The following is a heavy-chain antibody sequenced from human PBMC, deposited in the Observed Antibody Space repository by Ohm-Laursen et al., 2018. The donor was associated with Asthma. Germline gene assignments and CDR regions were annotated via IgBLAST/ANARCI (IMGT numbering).Heavy chain of an antibody. D-gene: IGHD1-26*01. Sequence: SLSLSCAASGSTFSRYSIHWVRQIPGKALEWVASISTASSFIYYADSVRGRFTTSRDNARNSVYLQMNSLRAEDTALYYCARIGPEWELPGREYSLHHWGEGTLVTVSS. J-gene: IGHJ1*01. V-gene: IGHV3-21*01. CDR1: GSTFSRYS. CDR3: ARIGPEWELPGREYSLHH. CDR2: ISTASSFI.